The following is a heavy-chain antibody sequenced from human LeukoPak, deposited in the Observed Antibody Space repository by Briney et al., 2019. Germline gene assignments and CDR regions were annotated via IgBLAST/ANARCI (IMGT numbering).Heavy chain of an antibody. CDR2: ISAYNGNT. CDR3: ARDPYGSGSYYNSLFEY. CDR1: GYTFTSYG. D-gene: IGHD3-10*01. J-gene: IGHJ4*02. Sequence: ASVKVSCKASGYTFTSYGISWVRQAPGQGLEWMGWISAYNGNTNYAQKLQGRVTMTTDTSTSTAYMELRSLRSDGTAVCYCARDPYGSGSYYNSLFEYWGQGTLVTVSS. V-gene: IGHV1-18*04.